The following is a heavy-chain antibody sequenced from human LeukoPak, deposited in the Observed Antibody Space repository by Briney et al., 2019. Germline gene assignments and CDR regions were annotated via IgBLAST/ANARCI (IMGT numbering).Heavy chain of an antibody. CDR2: ISAYNGNT. J-gene: IGHJ4*02. D-gene: IGHD6-13*01. CDR3: ARVRVYSSSWYVPADGAGHFDY. V-gene: IGHV1-18*01. CDR1: GYTFTSYG. Sequence: ASVKVSCKASGYTFTSYGISWVRQAPGQGLEWMGWISAYNGNTNYAQKLQGRVTMTTDTSTSTAYMELRSLRSDDTAVYYCARVRVYSSSWYVPADGAGHFDYWGQGTLVTVSS.